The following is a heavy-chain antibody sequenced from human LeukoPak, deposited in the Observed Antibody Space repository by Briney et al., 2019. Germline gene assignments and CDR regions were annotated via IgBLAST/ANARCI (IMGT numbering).Heavy chain of an antibody. CDR1: GFTFSSYG. CDR3: AKKPQLLWFGEGYYFDY. D-gene: IGHD3-10*01. Sequence: GGSLRLSCSASGFTFSSYGMHWVRQAPGKGLEWVAVIWCDGSNKYYADSVKGRFTISRDNSKNTLYLQMNSLRAEDTAVYYCAKKPQLLWFGEGYYFDYWGQGTLVTVSS. J-gene: IGHJ4*02. CDR2: IWCDGSNK. V-gene: IGHV3-33*06.